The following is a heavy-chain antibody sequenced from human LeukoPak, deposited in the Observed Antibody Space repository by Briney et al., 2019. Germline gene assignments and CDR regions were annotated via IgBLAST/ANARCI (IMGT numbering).Heavy chain of an antibody. CDR2: IYPGDSDT. V-gene: IGHV5-51*01. CDR1: GYIFTNYW. CDR3: ARRLTAEV. D-gene: IGHD7-27*01. Sequence: GESLKISCKASGYIFTNYWIGWVRQLPGEGLEWMGIIYPGDSDTRYSPSFQGQVTISADNSINTAYLQWSSLEASDTAIHYCARRLTAEVWGQGTLVTVSS. J-gene: IGHJ4*02.